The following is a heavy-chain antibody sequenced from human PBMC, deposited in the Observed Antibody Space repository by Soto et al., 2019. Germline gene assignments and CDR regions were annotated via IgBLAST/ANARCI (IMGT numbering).Heavy chain of an antibody. Sequence: PSETLSLTCAVYGGSFSGYYWSWIRQPPGKGLEWIGEINHSGSTNYNPSLKSRVTISVDTSKNQFSLKLSSVTAADTAVYYCARTTVTTVYYYYGMDVWGQGTTVTVS. CDR3: ARTTVTTVYYYYGMDV. CDR2: INHSGST. D-gene: IGHD4-17*01. V-gene: IGHV4-34*01. J-gene: IGHJ6*02. CDR1: GGSFSGYY.